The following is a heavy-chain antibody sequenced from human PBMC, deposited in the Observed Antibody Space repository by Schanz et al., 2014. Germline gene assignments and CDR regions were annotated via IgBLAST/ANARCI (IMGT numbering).Heavy chain of an antibody. CDR1: GFTFSNFA. J-gene: IGHJ4*02. CDR2: ISYDGSHK. V-gene: IGHV3-30*04. Sequence: VQLVESGGGVVQPGRSLRLSCAASGFTFSNFAIHWVRQAPGKGLEWVAVISYDGSHKDYADSVKGRFTISRDNSKNTLYLQMNSLRAEDTAVYYCAKDLPSDYYIAYWGQGTLVTVSS. CDR3: AKDLPSDYYIAY. D-gene: IGHD3-22*01.